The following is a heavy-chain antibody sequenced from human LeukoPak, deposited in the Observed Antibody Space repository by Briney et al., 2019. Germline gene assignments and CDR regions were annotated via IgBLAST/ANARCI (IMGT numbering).Heavy chain of an antibody. J-gene: IGHJ6*03. CDR1: GYSISSGYY. V-gene: IGHV4-38-2*02. CDR2: IYLSGST. D-gene: IGHD3-3*01. Sequence: TSEALSLTCTVSGYSISSGYYWGWIRQPPGKGLEWIGSIYLSGSTYYNPSLKSRVTISVDTSKNQFSLKLSSVTAADTAVCYCARDMGYDFNYYYYMDVWGKGTTVTVSS. CDR3: ARDMGYDFNYYYYMDV.